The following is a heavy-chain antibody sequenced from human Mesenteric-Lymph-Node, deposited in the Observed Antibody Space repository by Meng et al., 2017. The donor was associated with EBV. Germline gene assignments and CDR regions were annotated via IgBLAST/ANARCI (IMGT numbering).Heavy chain of an antibody. Sequence: QGPLVGSGGGLVKAGWSLCLSCSASGFTFSDYYMSWIRQAPGKGLEWVSYISSSGSTIYYADSVKGRFTISRDNAKNSLYLQMNSLRAEDTAVYYCARVHDSSGYYNWGQGTLVTVSS. V-gene: IGHV3-11*01. D-gene: IGHD3-22*01. J-gene: IGHJ4*02. CDR1: GFTFSDYY. CDR3: ARVHDSSGYYN. CDR2: ISSSGSTI.